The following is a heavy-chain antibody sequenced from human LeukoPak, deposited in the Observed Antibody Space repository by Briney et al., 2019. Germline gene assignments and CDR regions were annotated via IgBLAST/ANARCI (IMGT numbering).Heavy chain of an antibody. Sequence: PGRSLRLSCAASGFTFSSYAMHWVRQAPGKGLEWVAVISYDGSNKYYADSVKGRFTVSRDNSRNTLYPQMNSLRAEDTAVYFCAKAYTSVTGNPDAFDIWGQGTMVTVSS. CDR3: AKAYTSVTGNPDAFDI. J-gene: IGHJ3*02. CDR2: ISYDGSNK. V-gene: IGHV3-30-3*01. D-gene: IGHD1-1*01. CDR1: GFTFSSYA.